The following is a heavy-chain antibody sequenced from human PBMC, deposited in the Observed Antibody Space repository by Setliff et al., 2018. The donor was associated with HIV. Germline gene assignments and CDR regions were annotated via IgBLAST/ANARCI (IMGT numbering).Heavy chain of an antibody. J-gene: IGHJ3*01. D-gene: IGHD2-8*01. V-gene: IGHV1-2*06. CDR1: GYTFTDYY. CDR2: INPNSGGT. CDR3: ATKVYCTNGVCLDAFDL. Sequence: VASVKVSCKASGYTFTDYYMHWARQAPGQGLEWMGRINPNSGGTNHAQKFQGRVTMTRDTSSSTAYMELSRLRSDDTAVYYCATKVYCTNGVCLDAFDLWGQGTMVTVSS.